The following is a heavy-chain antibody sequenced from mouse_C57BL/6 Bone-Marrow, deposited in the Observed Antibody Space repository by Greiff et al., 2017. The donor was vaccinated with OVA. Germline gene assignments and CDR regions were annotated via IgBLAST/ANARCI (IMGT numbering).Heavy chain of an antibody. J-gene: IGHJ3*01. V-gene: IGHV3-6*01. Sequence: EVKLVESGPGLVKPSQSLSLTCSVTGYSITSGYYWNWIRQFPGNKLEWMGYISYDGSNNYNPSLKNRISITRDTSKNQFFLKLNSVTTEDTATYYCARGPYYYGMGFAYWGQGTLVTVSA. CDR2: ISYDGSN. CDR1: GYSITSGYY. CDR3: ARGPYYYGMGFAY. D-gene: IGHD1-1*01.